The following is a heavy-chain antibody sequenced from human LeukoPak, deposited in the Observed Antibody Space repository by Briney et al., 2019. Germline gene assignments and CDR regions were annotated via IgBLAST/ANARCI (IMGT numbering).Heavy chain of an antibody. CDR2: INAGNGNT. Sequence: ASVKVSCKASGYTFTSYAMHWVRQAPGQRLEWMGWINAGNGNTKYSQEFQGRVTITRDTSASTAYMELSSLRSEDTAVYYCARDGAKYGDYPDYWGQGTLVTVSS. CDR1: GYTFTSYA. V-gene: IGHV1-3*01. CDR3: ARDGAKYGDYPDY. J-gene: IGHJ4*02. D-gene: IGHD4-17*01.